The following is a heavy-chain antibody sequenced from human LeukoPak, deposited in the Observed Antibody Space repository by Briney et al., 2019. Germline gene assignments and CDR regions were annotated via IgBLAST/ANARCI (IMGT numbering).Heavy chain of an antibody. CDR2: IYHSGST. Sequence: SETLSLTCTVSGYSISSGYYWGWIRQPPGKGLEWIGSIYHSGSTYYNPSLKSRVTISVDTSKNQFSLKLSSVTAADTAVYYCARLQDTWELLWFDPWGQGTLVTVSS. D-gene: IGHD1-26*01. V-gene: IGHV4-38-2*02. J-gene: IGHJ5*02. CDR1: GYSISSGYY. CDR3: ARLQDTWELLWFDP.